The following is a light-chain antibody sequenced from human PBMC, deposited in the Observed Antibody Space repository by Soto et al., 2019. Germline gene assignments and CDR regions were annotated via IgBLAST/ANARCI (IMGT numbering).Light chain of an antibody. J-gene: IGLJ2*01. Sequence: HSVLTQPASVSGSPGQSITISCTGTSSDIGGYNYVSWYQQHPGKAPKLMIHEVTNRPSGVSSRFSGSKSGNTASLTVSGLEAEDEADYYCTSYAGSNNLVVFGGGTKLTVL. CDR2: EVT. CDR3: TSYAGSNNLVV. V-gene: IGLV2-14*01. CDR1: SSDIGGYNY.